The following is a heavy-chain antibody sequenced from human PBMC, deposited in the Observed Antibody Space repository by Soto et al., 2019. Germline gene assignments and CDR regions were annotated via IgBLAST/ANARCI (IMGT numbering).Heavy chain of an antibody. CDR2: ISYDGSNK. J-gene: IGHJ4*02. V-gene: IGHV3-30*18. D-gene: IGHD3-9*01. CDR1: GFTFSSYG. Sequence: QVQLVESGGGVVQPGRSLRLSCAASGFTFSSYGMHWVRQAPGKGLEWVAVISYDGSNKYYADSVKGRFTISRDNSKNTLYLQMNSLRAEDTALYYCAKTGRYFDWLLQVWGQGTLVTVSS. CDR3: AKTGRYFDWLLQV.